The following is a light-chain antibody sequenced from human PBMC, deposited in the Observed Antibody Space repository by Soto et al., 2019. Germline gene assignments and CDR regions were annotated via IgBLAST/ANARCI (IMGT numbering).Light chain of an antibody. V-gene: IGKV3-15*01. CDR1: QDVTTN. CDR2: DIS. J-gene: IGKJ5*01. Sequence: EISMTQFPAILSASPGEGATLSCRAAQDVTTNFAWYQLRRGQPPRLLIYDISTRATGVPARFSGSGSGTDFTLTISSLEPEDFAVYYCQQGGNWPLTFGQGTRLEIK. CDR3: QQGGNWPLT.